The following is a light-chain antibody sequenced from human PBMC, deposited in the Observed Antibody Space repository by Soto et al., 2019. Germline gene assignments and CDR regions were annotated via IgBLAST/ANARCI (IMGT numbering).Light chain of an antibody. Sequence: ELILTQSPDTLSLSPGERATLSCRDSQTVSSNYLAWCQQRPGQAPRLLIYGESTRAAGIPDRLSGSGSGTDLTLTITRLEPEDSAVYFCQKYTGPPTTFGQGTRLEIK. J-gene: IGKJ5*01. CDR1: QTVSSNY. CDR2: GES. V-gene: IGKV3-20*01. CDR3: QKYTGPPTT.